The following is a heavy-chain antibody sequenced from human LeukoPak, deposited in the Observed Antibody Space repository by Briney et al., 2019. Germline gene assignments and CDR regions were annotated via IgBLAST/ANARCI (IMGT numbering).Heavy chain of an antibody. Sequence: GGSLRLSCAASGFTFSSYAMSWVRQAPGKGLEWVSAIRGSGGSTYYADSVKGGFTIYRDKYKNTVYVQMNSLRADDTAVYYCAKIQASFYGGKARNYFDYWGQGTLVTVSS. D-gene: IGHD4-23*01. CDR2: IRGSGGST. CDR3: AKIQASFYGGKARNYFDY. V-gene: IGHV3-23*01. J-gene: IGHJ4*02. CDR1: GFTFSSYA.